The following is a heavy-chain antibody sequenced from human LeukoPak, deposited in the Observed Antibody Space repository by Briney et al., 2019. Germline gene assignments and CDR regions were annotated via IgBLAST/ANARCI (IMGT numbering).Heavy chain of an antibody. Sequence: QPGRSLRLSCAASGFTFSSYGMHWVRQAPGKGLEWVAVISYDGSNKYYADSVKGRFTISRDNSKNTLYLQMNSLRAEDTAVYYCAKDLYGGNSAYHYWGQETLVTVSS. CDR3: AKDLYGGNSAYHY. CDR2: ISYDGSNK. J-gene: IGHJ4*02. V-gene: IGHV3-30*18. CDR1: GFTFSSYG. D-gene: IGHD4-17*01.